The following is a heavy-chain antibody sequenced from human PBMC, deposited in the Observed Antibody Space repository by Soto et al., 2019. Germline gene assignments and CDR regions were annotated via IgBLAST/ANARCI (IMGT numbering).Heavy chain of an antibody. CDR1: GGSISSRNR. Sequence: QVHLLESGPGLVKPSGTLSLTCTVSGGSISSRNRWSWVRQSPGKGLEWIGEVSHSGSTNSNPSLKRRVTISQDKSNNQFSLNLESMTAADAAVYFCANTRGLGLLDAWGKGTTVVVSS. J-gene: IGHJ6*04. V-gene: IGHV4-4*02. D-gene: IGHD2-2*01. CDR3: ANTRGLGLLDA. CDR2: VSHSGST.